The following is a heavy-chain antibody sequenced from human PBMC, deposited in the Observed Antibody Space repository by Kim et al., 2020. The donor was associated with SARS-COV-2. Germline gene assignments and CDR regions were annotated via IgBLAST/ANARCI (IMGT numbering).Heavy chain of an antibody. Sequence: YYGSAVRGRFTVARDNSNDMLYLQMDSLRAEDTAVYYCAKRPATSKYLEYWGPGSLVTVAS. V-gene: IGHV3-23*02. J-gene: IGHJ4*02. D-gene: IGHD2-2*01. CDR3: AKRPATSKYLEY.